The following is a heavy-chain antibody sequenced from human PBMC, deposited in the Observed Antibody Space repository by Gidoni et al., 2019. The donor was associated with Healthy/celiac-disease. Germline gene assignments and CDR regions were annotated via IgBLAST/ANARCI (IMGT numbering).Heavy chain of an antibody. V-gene: IGHV1-69*06. D-gene: IGHD3-22*01. CDR1: GGTFSSYD. J-gene: IGHJ2*01. Sequence: QVQLVQSGAEVKKPGSSVKFSCKASGGTFSSYDISWVRQAPGQGLEWMGGIIPIFGTANYAQKFQGRVTITADKSTSTAYMELSSLRSEDTAVYYCAKTYYYDSSGYYYWYFDLWGRGTLVTVSS. CDR3: AKTYYYDSSGYYYWYFDL. CDR2: IIPIFGTA.